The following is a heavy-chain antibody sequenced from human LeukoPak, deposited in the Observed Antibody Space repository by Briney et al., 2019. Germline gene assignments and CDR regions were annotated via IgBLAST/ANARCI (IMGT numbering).Heavy chain of an antibody. Sequence: GGSLRLSCAVSGITLSNYGMSWVRPAPGKGLEWVSGISGSGGQTYYADSVKGRFTISRDNSKNTLYLQMNSLRAEDTAVYFCAKRGVVIRVILVGFHKEAYYFDSWGQGALVTVSS. CDR3: AKRGVVIRVILVGFHKEAYYFDS. V-gene: IGHV3-23*01. CDR2: ISGSGGQT. J-gene: IGHJ4*02. D-gene: IGHD3-22*01. CDR1: GITLSNYG.